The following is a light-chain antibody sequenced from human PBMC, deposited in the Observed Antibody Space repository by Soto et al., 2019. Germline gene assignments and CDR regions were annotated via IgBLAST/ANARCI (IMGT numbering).Light chain of an antibody. V-gene: IGKV1-5*01. Sequence: DIQMTQSPSTLSPSVGDRVTITCRASRSISDWLAWYQQKPGKAPKLLIFDASSLKSGFPSRFSGSGSGTEFTLTISSLQPDDVATYYCLQYSSHSWTFGQGTKVDIK. CDR1: RSISDW. CDR3: LQYSSHSWT. J-gene: IGKJ1*01. CDR2: DAS.